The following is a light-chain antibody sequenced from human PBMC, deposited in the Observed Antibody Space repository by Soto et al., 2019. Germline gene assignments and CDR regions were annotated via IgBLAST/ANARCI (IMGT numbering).Light chain of an antibody. CDR2: RAS. V-gene: IGKV3-20*01. CDR3: QQYGSSPWT. CDR1: QSVTSSY. Sequence: EIVLTQSPATRSLSPGERATLSCRASQSVTSSYIAWYQQKPGQAPRFLIYRASTRATGIPDRFSGSGSGTDFTLIISRLEPEDFAVYHCQQYGSSPWTFGQGTKVDIK. J-gene: IGKJ1*01.